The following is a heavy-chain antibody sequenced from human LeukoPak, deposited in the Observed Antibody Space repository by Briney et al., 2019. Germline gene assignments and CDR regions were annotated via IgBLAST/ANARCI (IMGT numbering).Heavy chain of an antibody. V-gene: IGHV3-30*18. CDR2: ISYDGSNK. Sequence: GRSLRLSCAASGFTFSSYGMHWVRQAPGKGLEGVAVISYDGSNKYYADSVKGRFTISRDNSKNTLYLQMNSLRAEDTAVYYCAKGRDWQWLYYFDYWGQGTLVTVSS. D-gene: IGHD6-19*01. CDR1: GFTFSSYG. CDR3: AKGRDWQWLYYFDY. J-gene: IGHJ4*02.